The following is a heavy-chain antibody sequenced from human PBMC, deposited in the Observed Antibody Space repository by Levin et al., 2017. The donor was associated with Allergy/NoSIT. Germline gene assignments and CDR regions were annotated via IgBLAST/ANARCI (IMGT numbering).Heavy chain of an antibody. V-gene: IGHV3-30*18. J-gene: IGHJ6*02. CDR1: GFTFSSYG. CDR3: AKVYDSSGYYLPLGYYGMDV. D-gene: IGHD3-22*01. CDR2: ISYDGSNK. Sequence: LSLTCAASGFTFSSYGMHWVRQAPGKGLEWVAVISYDGSNKYYADSVKGRFTISRDNSKNTLYLQMNSLRAEDTAVYYCAKVYDSSGYYLPLGYYGMDVWGQGTTVTVSS.